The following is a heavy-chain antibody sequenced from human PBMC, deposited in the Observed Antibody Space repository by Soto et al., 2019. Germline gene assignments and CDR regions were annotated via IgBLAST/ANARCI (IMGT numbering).Heavy chain of an antibody. V-gene: IGHV4-39*01. CDR3: ARLWFGEFQAREY. Sequence: QLQLQESGPGLVKPSETLSLTCTVSGGSISSSSYYWGWIRQPPGKGLEWIGSIYYSGSTYYNPSLNSRVTISVDPSKNQFALKLSSVTAADTAVYYCARLWFGEFQAREYWGQGTLVTVSS. D-gene: IGHD3-10*01. CDR1: GGSISSSSYY. CDR2: IYYSGST. J-gene: IGHJ4*02.